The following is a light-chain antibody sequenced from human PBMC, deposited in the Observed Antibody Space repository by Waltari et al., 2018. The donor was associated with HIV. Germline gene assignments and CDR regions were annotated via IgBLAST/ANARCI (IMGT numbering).Light chain of an antibody. J-gene: IGLJ3*02. CDR1: RPNIGSNM. V-gene: IGLV1-44*01. CDR2: TDN. CDR3: ATSADSLNGLNWV. Sequence: QSVLTQPPSASGTPGQRVTISCSVSRPNIGSNMVNWYQQLPGRAPKLLIYTDNHRASRAPVRFSGSKSGSSASLALSGLQSEDEADYYCATSADSLNGLNWVFGGGTKLTVL.